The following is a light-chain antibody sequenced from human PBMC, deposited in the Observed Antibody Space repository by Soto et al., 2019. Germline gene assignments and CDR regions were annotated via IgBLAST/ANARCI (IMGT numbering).Light chain of an antibody. CDR2: DAS. CDR3: QQYANLPPFT. J-gene: IGKJ5*01. CDR1: QDINNY. V-gene: IGKV1-33*01. Sequence: DIQMTQSPSSLSASVGDRVTITCQASQDINNYLNWYQQKPGKAPKLLIYDASNLETGVPSRFSGSGSGTDFTFTITSLQPEDIATYYCQQYANLPPFTFGQGTRLEIK.